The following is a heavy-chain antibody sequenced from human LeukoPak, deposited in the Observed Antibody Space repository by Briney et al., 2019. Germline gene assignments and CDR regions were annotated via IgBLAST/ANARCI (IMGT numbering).Heavy chain of an antibody. CDR1: GGSISSYY. CDR3: ASEIIAAAGVDY. Sequence: SETLSLTCTVSGGSISSYYWSWIRQSPGKGLEWIGYIYYSGSTSYNPSLKSRVTISVDTSKNQFSLKLSSVTAADTAVYYCASEIIAAAGVDYWGQGTLVTVSS. V-gene: IGHV4-59*01. CDR2: IYYSGST. D-gene: IGHD6-13*01. J-gene: IGHJ4*02.